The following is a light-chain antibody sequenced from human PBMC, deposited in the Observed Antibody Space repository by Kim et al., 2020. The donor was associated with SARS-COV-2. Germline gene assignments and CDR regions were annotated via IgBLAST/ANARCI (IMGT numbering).Light chain of an antibody. Sequence: QSALTQPASVSGSLGQSITISCTGTSSDVGGYNCVSWYQQHPGKAPKLMIHDVTNRPSGISTRFSGSKSGNTASLTISGLQAEDEADYYCSSYTSSRTLVFGGGTKVTVL. V-gene: IGLV2-14*03. CDR2: DVT. CDR3: SSYTSSRTLV. J-gene: IGLJ3*02. CDR1: SSDVGGYNC.